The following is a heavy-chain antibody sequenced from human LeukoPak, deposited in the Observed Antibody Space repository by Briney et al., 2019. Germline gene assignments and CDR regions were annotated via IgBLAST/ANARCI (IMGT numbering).Heavy chain of an antibody. V-gene: IGHV4-34*01. Sequence: SETLSLTCAVYGGSFSGYYWICIRQPPGKGLEWIGEINHCGSNNYNPSLKGRVTIPVDTSKNQFSLKMSYVTGADTAVYYCARLGAVLGTNSFDYWGPGTLVTVSS. D-gene: IGHD2-2*01. J-gene: IGHJ4*01. CDR2: INHCGSN. CDR3: ARLGAVLGTNSFDY. CDR1: GGSFSGYY.